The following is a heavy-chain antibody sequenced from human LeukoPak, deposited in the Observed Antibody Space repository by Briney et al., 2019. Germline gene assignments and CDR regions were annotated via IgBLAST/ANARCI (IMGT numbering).Heavy chain of an antibody. J-gene: IGHJ5*02. V-gene: IGHV4-34*01. CDR2: INQSGNT. Sequence: PLETLSLTCAVYGGSFSGHYWSWIRQPPGKGLEWIGEINQSGNTKYNPSLKSRVTISADTSKNQFSLNLRSVTAADTAVYYCARNNWFDPWGQGTLVTVSS. CDR3: ARNNWFDP. CDR1: GGSFSGHY.